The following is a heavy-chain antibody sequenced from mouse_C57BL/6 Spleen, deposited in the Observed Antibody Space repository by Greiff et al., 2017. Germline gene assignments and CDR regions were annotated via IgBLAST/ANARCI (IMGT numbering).Heavy chain of an antibody. D-gene: IGHD2-2*01. CDR1: GFNIKDYY. Sequence: VQLQQSGAELVKPGASVKLSCTASGFNIKDYYMHWVKPRTEQGLAWIGRIDPEDGETKYAPKFQGKATITAEPSSNTAYRQLSSLTSEDTAGYYCARSLYYGYEDYAMDYRGQGTSDPVSS. CDR3: ARSLYYGYEDYAMDY. CDR2: IDPEDGET. J-gene: IGHJ4*01. V-gene: IGHV14-2*01.